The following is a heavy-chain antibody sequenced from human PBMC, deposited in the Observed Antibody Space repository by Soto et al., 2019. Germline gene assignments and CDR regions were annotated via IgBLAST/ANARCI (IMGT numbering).Heavy chain of an antibody. V-gene: IGHV4-61*03. CDR2: IYNSGTA. CDR1: GDSVRSGRYY. D-gene: IGHD1-20*01. J-gene: IGHJ6*02. CDR3: ARGGPISGIRHPLEYYGMDV. Sequence: QVQLQESGPGLVKPSETLSLTCTVSGDSVRSGRYYWTWIRQPPGKGLEWIGYIYNSGTANYNPSLKLRVTISIDTANNHLSMRLVSVAAADTAVYYCARGGPISGIRHPLEYYGMDVWVQGTTVTVSS.